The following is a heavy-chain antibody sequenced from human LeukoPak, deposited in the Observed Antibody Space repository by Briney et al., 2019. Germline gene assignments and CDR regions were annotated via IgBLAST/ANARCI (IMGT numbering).Heavy chain of an antibody. Sequence: SETLSLTCTVSGGSISSYYWSWIRQPAGEGLEWIGHIYSTGSTNYNPSLKSRVTLSVDRSKNQFSLRLNSVTAADTAVYYCARYQDYWGQGTLVTVSS. CDR3: ARYQDY. CDR1: GGSISSYY. J-gene: IGHJ4*02. V-gene: IGHV4-4*07. D-gene: IGHD2-2*01. CDR2: IYSTGST.